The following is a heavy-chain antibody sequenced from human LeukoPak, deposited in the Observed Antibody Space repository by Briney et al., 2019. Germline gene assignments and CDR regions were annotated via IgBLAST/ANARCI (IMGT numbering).Heavy chain of an antibody. Sequence: ASVKVSCKASGCTFTGYYMHWVRQAPGQGLEWMGRINPNSGGTNYAQKFQGRVTMTRDTSISTAYMELSRLRSDDTAVYYCARGIVGATKVFDYWGQGTLVTVSS. D-gene: IGHD1-26*01. V-gene: IGHV1-2*06. CDR1: GCTFTGYY. J-gene: IGHJ4*02. CDR3: ARGIVGATKVFDY. CDR2: INPNSGGT.